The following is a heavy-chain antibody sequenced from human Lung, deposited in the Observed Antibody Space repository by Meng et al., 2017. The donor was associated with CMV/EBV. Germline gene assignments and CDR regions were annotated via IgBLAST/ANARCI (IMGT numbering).Heavy chain of an antibody. V-gene: IGHV3-30*02. J-gene: IGHJ4*02. CDR2: IRSDGHQT. D-gene: IGHD5-12*01. Sequence: GGSLRLXCAASGFTFSSYGMHWVRQAPGKGLEWVAFIRSDGHQTYYADSVKGRFAVSRDNSKNTLYLRMTSLRAGDTAVYFCAKDLVDYYFDSWGQGTLVTVSS. CDR1: GFTFSSYG. CDR3: AKDLVDYYFDS.